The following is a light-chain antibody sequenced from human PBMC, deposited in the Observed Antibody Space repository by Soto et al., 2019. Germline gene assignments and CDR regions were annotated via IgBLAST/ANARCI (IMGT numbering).Light chain of an antibody. V-gene: IGLV2-8*01. CDR1: SSDVGAYKY. J-gene: IGLJ3*02. Sequence: QSALTQPPSASGSPGQSVTISCTGTSSDVGAYKYVSWYQQHPGKVPKLMIYEVNKRPSVVPDRFSGSKSGNTASLTVSGLQAEDEADYYCSSYAGTSNLVFGGGTKLTVL. CDR2: EVN. CDR3: SSYAGTSNLV.